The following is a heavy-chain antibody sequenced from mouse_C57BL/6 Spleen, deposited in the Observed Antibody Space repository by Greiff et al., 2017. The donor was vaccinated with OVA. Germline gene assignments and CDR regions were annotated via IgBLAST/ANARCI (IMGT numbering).Heavy chain of an antibody. CDR2: IYPGDGDT. J-gene: IGHJ4*01. V-gene: IGHV1-82*01. CDR1: GYAFSSSW. CDR3: ARSVYDGYYHYYAMDY. D-gene: IGHD2-3*01. Sequence: QVQLQQSGPELVKPGASVKISCKASGYAFSSSWMNWVKQRPGKGLEWIGRIYPGDGDTNYNGKFKGKATLTADTSSSTAYMQLSSLTSEDSAVYFCARSVYDGYYHYYAMDYWGQGTSVTVSS.